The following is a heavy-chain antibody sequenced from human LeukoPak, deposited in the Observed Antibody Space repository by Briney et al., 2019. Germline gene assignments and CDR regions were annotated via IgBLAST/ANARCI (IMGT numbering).Heavy chain of an antibody. Sequence: SETLSLTCAVDGGSFSGYYWSWIRQPPGKGLEWIGEINHSGSTNYDPSLKSRVTISVDTSKNQFSLKLSSVTAADTAVYYCARHDVDTAMVADWGQGTLVTVSS. J-gene: IGHJ4*02. V-gene: IGHV4-34*01. CDR3: ARHDVDTAMVAD. CDR2: INHSGST. CDR1: GGSFSGYY. D-gene: IGHD5-18*01.